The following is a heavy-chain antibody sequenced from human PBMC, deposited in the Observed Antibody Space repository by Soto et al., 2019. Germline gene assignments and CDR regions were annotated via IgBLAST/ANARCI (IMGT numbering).Heavy chain of an antibody. J-gene: IGHJ4*02. D-gene: IGHD1-26*01. CDR3: ARGYYNDPVVNEPCFDY. V-gene: IGHV1-18*01. CDR1: GYTFTSYG. Sequence: QVQLVQSGAEVKKPGASVKVSCTASGYTFTSYGISWVRQAPGQGLEWMGWISAYNGNTNYAQKVQGRGTMTTDTYTSTAYPELRSRRSADTAVYYCARGYYNDPVVNEPCFDYWGQGTLVTLSS. CDR2: ISAYNGNT.